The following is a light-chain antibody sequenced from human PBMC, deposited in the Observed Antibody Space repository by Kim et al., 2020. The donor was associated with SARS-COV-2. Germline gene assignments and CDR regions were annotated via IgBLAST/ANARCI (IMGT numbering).Light chain of an antibody. CDR1: SGSIASNE. Sequence: GQPVTPSCTRDSGSIASNEVHWYQQRPGSAPPTVIFEAKRSPPAVPDRLSGSIDKASNPASLTIAALTTDDEADYYCPSYRGTTWVFGGGTQLTVL. V-gene: IGLV6-57*03. CDR3: PSYRGTTWV. J-gene: IGLJ3*02. CDR2: EAK.